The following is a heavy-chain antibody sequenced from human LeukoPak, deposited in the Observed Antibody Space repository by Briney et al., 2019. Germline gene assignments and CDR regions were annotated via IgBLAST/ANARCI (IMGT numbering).Heavy chain of an antibody. CDR2: INHSGST. V-gene: IGHV4-34*01. CDR1: GGSFSGYY. CDR3: ARDHPSYYDSSGAFDI. D-gene: IGHD3-22*01. Sequence: SETLSLTCAVYGGSFSGYYWSWIRQPPGKGLEWIGEINHSGSTNYNPSLKGRVTISVDTSKNQFSLKLSSVTAADTAVYYCARDHPSYYDSSGAFDIWGQGTMVTVSS. J-gene: IGHJ3*02.